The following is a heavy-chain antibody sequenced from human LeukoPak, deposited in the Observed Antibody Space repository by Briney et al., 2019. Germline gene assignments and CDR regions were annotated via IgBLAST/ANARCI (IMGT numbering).Heavy chain of an antibody. Sequence: ASVKVSCKASGYTFTGYYMHWVRQAPGQGLEWMGWINPNSGGTNYAQKFQGRVTMTRDTSISTAYMELSRLRSDDTAVYYCARDDSGDYGSGGGLGYWGQGTLVTVSS. CDR1: GYTFTGYY. J-gene: IGHJ4*02. CDR3: ARDDSGDYGSGGGLGY. D-gene: IGHD3-10*01. CDR2: INPNSGGT. V-gene: IGHV1-2*02.